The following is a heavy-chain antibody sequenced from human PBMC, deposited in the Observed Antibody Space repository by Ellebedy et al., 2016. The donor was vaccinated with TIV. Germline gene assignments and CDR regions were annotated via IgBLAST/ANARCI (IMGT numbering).Heavy chain of an antibody. CDR3: ARGVGQYCSGGSCNRHYYYYGMDV. J-gene: IGHJ6*02. V-gene: IGHV4-61*08. CDR1: GGSVSSGDYY. Sequence: MPSETLSLTCTVSGGSVSSGDYYWSWIRQPPGKGLEWIGYIHYSGSISYNPSLRSRVTISLERPKNRFSLRLSSVTAADTAVYYCARGVGQYCSGGSCNRHYYYYGMDVWGHGTTVTVS. CDR2: IHYSGSI. D-gene: IGHD2-15*01.